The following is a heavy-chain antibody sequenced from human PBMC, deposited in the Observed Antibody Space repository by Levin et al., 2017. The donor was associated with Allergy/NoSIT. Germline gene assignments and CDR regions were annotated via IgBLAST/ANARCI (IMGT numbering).Heavy chain of an antibody. CDR3: ASLVRPKTGLIVATDPLSG. V-gene: IGHV4-34*01. J-gene: IGHJ4*02. CDR2: INHSGST. CDR1: GGSFSGYY. D-gene: IGHD5-12*01. Sequence: SETLSLTCAVYGGSFSGYYWSWIRQPPGKGLEWIGEINHSGSTNYNPSLKSRVTISVDTSKNQFSLKLSSVTAADTAVYYCASLVRPKTGLIVATDPLSGWGQGTLVTVSS.